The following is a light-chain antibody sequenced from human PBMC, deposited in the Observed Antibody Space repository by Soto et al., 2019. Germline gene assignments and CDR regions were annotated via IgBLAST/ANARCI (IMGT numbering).Light chain of an antibody. CDR2: EVT. Sequence: QSALTQPASVSGSPGQSITISCTGTSSDVGAYNFVSWYQHHPGRAPKLIIYEVTIRPSGVSNRFSGSKSGNTASLTISGLQAEDEADYYCSSYTSSSVYVFGTGTQLTVL. J-gene: IGLJ1*01. CDR3: SSYTSSSVYV. CDR1: SSDVGAYNF. V-gene: IGLV2-14*01.